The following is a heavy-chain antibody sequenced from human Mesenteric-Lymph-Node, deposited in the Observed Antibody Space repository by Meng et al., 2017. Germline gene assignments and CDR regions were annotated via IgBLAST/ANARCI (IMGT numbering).Heavy chain of an antibody. CDR1: GGSLSGYY. V-gene: IGHV4-34*02. J-gene: IGHJ4*02. D-gene: IGHD3-10*01. CDR2: VYHNGVT. CDR3: ARGGATPMIIKY. Sequence: QVQLKQWGVEVLKPSETLSLTCAVYGGSLSGYYWSWIRQPPGKGLEWMGEVYHNGVTKYSPSLRSRVVISIDTSKNQFSLNLRSVSAADTAMYYCARGGATPMIIKYWGPGTLVTVSS.